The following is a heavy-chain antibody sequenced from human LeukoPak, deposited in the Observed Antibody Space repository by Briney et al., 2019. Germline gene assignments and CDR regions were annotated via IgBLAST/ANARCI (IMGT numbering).Heavy chain of an antibody. CDR3: ARRSGSYLSHAFDI. D-gene: IGHD1-26*01. CDR1: GFTFSSYS. Sequence: GGSLRLSCAASGFTFSSYSMNWVRQAPGKGLEWVSSISSSSSYTYYADSVKGRFTISRDNAKNSLYLQMNSLRAEDTAVYYCARRSGSYLSHAFDIWGQGTMVTVSS. V-gene: IGHV3-21*01. J-gene: IGHJ3*02. CDR2: ISSSSSYT.